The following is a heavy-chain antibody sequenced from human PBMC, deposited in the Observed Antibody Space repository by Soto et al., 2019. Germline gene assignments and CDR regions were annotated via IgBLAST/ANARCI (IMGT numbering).Heavy chain of an antibody. Sequence: SETLSLTCGVYGGSFSGYYWSWIRQPPGKGLEWIGSIYYSGSTYYSPSLKSRVTISVDTSKNQFSLKLSSVTAADTAVYYCARGSSIAGLYYGMDVWGQGTTVTVSS. CDR2: IYYSGST. CDR1: GGSFSGYY. V-gene: IGHV4-34*01. J-gene: IGHJ6*02. CDR3: ARGSSIAGLYYGMDV. D-gene: IGHD6-6*01.